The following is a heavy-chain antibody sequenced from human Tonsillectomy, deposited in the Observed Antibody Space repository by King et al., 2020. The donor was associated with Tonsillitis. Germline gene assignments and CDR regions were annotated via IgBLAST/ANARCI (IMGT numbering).Heavy chain of an antibody. CDR3: TTDEWS. Sequence: VQLVESGGGLVKPGGSLRLSCAGSGFTFSSGWMSWVRQAPGKGLEWVGRITAIRDGGTTDYPAPVKGRFTISRDDSKNMLYLQMNSLKIEDTGIYYCTTDEWSWGQGTLVTVSA. V-gene: IGHV3-15*01. J-gene: IGHJ5*02. CDR1: GFTFSSGW. CDR2: ITAIRDGGTT. D-gene: IGHD3-3*01.